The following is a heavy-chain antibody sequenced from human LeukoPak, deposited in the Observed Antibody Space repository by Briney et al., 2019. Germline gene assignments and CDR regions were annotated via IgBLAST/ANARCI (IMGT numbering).Heavy chain of an antibody. D-gene: IGHD3-9*01. Sequence: ASVKVSCKASGGTFSSYAISWVRQAPGQGLEWMGRIIPIFGIANYAQKFQGRVTITADKSTSTAYMELSSLRSEDTAVYYCARADYDILTGYYIWGQGTLVTVSS. J-gene: IGHJ4*02. CDR2: IIPIFGIA. CDR3: ARADYDILTGYYI. CDR1: GGTFSSYA. V-gene: IGHV1-69*04.